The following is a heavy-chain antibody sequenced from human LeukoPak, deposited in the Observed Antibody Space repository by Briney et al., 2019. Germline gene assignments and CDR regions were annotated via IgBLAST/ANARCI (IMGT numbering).Heavy chain of an antibody. Sequence: SETLSLTCAVYGGSFSGYYWSWIRQPPGKGLEWIGEINHSGSTNYNPSLKSRVTISVDTSKNQFSLKLSSVTAADTAVYYCARDPEITMVRGAQTYFDYWGQGTLVTVSS. V-gene: IGHV4-34*01. CDR1: GGSFSGYY. J-gene: IGHJ4*02. CDR3: ARDPEITMVRGAQTYFDY. D-gene: IGHD3-10*01. CDR2: INHSGST.